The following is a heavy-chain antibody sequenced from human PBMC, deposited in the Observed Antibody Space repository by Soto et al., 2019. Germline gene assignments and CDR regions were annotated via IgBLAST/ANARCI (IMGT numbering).Heavy chain of an antibody. CDR1: GGSICSYY. Sequence: PSETLSLTCTVSGGSICSYYWSWVRQPPGKGLEWIGYIYYSGSTNYNPSLKSRVTISVDTSKNQFSLKLSSVTAADTAVYYCARVARRDGYNLFDYWGQGTLVTVSS. CDR3: ARVARRDGYNLFDY. D-gene: IGHD5-12*01. CDR2: IYYSGST. V-gene: IGHV4-59*01. J-gene: IGHJ4*02.